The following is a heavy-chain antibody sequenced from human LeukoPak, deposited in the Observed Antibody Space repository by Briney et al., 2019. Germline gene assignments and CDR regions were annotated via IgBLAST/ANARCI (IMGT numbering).Heavy chain of an antibody. CDR3: ARGGASGYYPHSDY. V-gene: IGHV4-39*07. Sequence: SETLSLTCTVSGGSISSSSYYWGWIRQPPGKGLVWIGSIYCSGSTYYNPTRKSLVTISVDTSKNQSSLKLSSVTAADTAVYYCARGGASGYYPHSDYWGQGTLVTVSS. CDR1: GGSISSSSYY. CDR2: IYCSGST. J-gene: IGHJ4*02. D-gene: IGHD3-22*01.